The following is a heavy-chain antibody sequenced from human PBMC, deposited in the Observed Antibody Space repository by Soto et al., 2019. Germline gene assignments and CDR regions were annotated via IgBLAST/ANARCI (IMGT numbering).Heavy chain of an antibody. CDR1: GFTFISYS. D-gene: IGHD2-2*02. J-gene: IGHJ5*02. CDR2: FCGSCSPI. CDR3: PRDRYFSSTSCYKGWFDP. V-gene: IGHV3-48*02. Sequence: RRSLRLSCASSGFTFISYSISFRRQAAFKWREWVSYFCGSCSPIYCADSVKGRFTISRENAKNSVYLQMDSLREEDTVVYYCPRDRYFSSTSCYKGWFDPWGQGTRVTVS.